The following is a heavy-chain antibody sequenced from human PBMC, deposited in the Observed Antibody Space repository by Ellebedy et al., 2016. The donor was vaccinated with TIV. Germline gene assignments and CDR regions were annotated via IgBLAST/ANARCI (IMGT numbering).Heavy chain of an antibody. CDR2: IYHSGST. CDR1: GYAISSGYY. CDR3: ATFRNLDGFDI. Sequence: GSLRLFCSVSGYAISSGYYWGWIRPPPGKGLEWIGSIYHSGSTYYNPSLKRRVTISIDTSKNQFSLKLSSVTAADTAVYYCATFRNLDGFDIWGQGTMVTVSS. V-gene: IGHV4-38-2*02. J-gene: IGHJ3*02.